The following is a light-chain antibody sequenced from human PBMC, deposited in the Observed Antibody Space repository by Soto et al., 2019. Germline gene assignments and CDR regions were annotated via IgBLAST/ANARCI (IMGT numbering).Light chain of an antibody. V-gene: IGLV1-40*01. Sequence: QSVLTQPPSVSEAPGQRVTISCTGSSSNIGAGYEAHWYQQVPGTAPKLLIYENTNRPSGVPDRFSGSKSGTSDSLAITGLQAEDEAEYYGQSYDSSLSGYVFGTGTKLTVL. CDR2: ENT. CDR3: QSYDSSLSGYV. J-gene: IGLJ1*01. CDR1: SSNIGAGYE.